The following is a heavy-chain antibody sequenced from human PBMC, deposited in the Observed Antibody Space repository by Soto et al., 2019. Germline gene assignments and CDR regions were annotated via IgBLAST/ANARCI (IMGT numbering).Heavy chain of an antibody. D-gene: IGHD6-19*01. CDR2: IYHSGST. CDR3: ARGGVAADNWFDP. V-gene: IGHV4-4*02. J-gene: IGHJ5*02. Sequence: QVQLQESGPGLVKPSGTLSLTCAVSSGSISSSNWWSWVRQPPGKGLEWIGEIYHSGSTNYNPSLKSRVTISVYKSKNQCSLKLSSVTAADTAVYYCARGGVAADNWFDPWGQGTLVTVSS. CDR1: SGSISSSNW.